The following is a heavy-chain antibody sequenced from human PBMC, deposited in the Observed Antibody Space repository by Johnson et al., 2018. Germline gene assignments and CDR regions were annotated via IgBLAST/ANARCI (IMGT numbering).Heavy chain of an antibody. CDR2: INHSGST. J-gene: IGHJ1*01. Sequence: QVQLQQWGAGLLKPSETLSLTCAVYGGSFSGYYWSWIRQPPGKGLEWIGEINHSGSTNYNPSLKSRVTISVDTSKDQFTLKLCSVTAADTAGYYWARGARKYNSGWYYFQNWGKGTLVTVAS. CDR1: GGSFSGYY. V-gene: IGHV4-34*01. CDR3: ARGARKYNSGWYYFQN. D-gene: IGHD6-19*01.